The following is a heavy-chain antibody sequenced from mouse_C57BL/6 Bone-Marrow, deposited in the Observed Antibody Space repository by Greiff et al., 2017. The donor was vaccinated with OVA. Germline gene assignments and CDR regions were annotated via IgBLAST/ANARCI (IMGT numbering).Heavy chain of an antibody. CDR1: GYTFTSYG. CDR3: ARWGPFYDMDY. J-gene: IGHJ4*01. CDR2: IYPGSGNT. V-gene: IGHV1-81*01. Sequence: QVQLKQSGAELARPGASVTLSCTASGYTFTSYGISWVKQRTGQGLEWIGEIYPGSGNTYYNEKFTGQATLTADKSSSTAYMELRSLTSEDSAVYFCARWGPFYDMDYWGQGTSVTVSS.